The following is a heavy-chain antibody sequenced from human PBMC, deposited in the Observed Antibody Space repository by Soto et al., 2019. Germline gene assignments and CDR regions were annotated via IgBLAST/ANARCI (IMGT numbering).Heavy chain of an antibody. J-gene: IGHJ6*03. CDR1: GFSFSGST. CDR3: TRTAGHVGVPPKGGVYYTDYMDV. D-gene: IGHD3-3*01. Sequence: EVQLVESGGDLVQPGGSLKLSCAASGFSFSGSTIHWVRQASGKGLEWLGRIRGKINNYAAAYGASVKGRITMSRDDSQDTYYQQINSLKTKDTAVYYCTRTAGHVGVPPKGGVYYTDYMDVWGKGTTVTVSS. CDR2: IRGKINNYAA. V-gene: IGHV3-73*01.